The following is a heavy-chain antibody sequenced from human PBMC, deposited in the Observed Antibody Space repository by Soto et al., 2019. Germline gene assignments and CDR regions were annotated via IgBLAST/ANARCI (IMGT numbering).Heavy chain of an antibody. CDR2: VSHDGIIQ. CDR1: GFTFRTFG. D-gene: IGHD6-19*01. J-gene: IGHJ4*02. V-gene: IGHV3-30*18. Sequence: QVQLVESGGGVVRSGRSLRLSCVASGFTFRTFGMQWVRQVPGKGLEWVAVVSHDGIIQHYADSVKGRFSISRDNFKNTVYLQMYRLRPDDTAVYYCAKEGTPYTSSHLDNWGQGTLVTVSS. CDR3: AKEGTPYTSSHLDN.